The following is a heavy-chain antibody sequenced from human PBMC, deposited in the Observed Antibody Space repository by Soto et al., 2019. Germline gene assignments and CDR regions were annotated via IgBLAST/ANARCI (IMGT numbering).Heavy chain of an antibody. Sequence: LRLSCAASGFTFTNYGMNWVRQAPGKGLEWVAAIDNGGGTTFYADSVKGRFTISRDNSKNTLLLQMHSLRADDTAIYYCAKEKAARLPFDYWGQGTLVTVSS. CDR1: GFTFTNYG. D-gene: IGHD6-6*01. V-gene: IGHV3-23*01. CDR3: AKEKAARLPFDY. CDR2: IDNGGGTT. J-gene: IGHJ4*02.